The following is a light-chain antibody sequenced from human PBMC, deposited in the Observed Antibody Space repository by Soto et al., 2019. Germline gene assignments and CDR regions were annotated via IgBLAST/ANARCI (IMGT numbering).Light chain of an antibody. J-gene: IGKJ2*01. CDR3: MQGLETPYT. CDR1: QSLLHSNGKTF. CDR2: VGS. V-gene: IGKV2-28*01. Sequence: IVVTQSPLSLPVTPGEPASISCRSGQSLLHSNGKTFLAWYLQKPGQSPQILIYVGSNRASGVPDRFSGSGSCTDFTLKISRVEAEDVGVDDGMQGLETPYTFGQGTKLEVK.